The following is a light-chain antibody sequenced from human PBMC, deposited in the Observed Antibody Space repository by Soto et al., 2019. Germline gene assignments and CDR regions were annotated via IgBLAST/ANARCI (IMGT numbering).Light chain of an antibody. V-gene: IGLV2-11*01. Sequence: QSALTQPRSVSGSPGQSVTISCTGTSSDVGVYNYVSWYQQHPGKAPKLTIYDVSQRPSGVPDRFSGSKSGNTASLTISGLQAEDEADYYCCSYAGSYTYVFGTGTKLTVL. CDR2: DVS. CDR3: CSYAGSYTYV. CDR1: SSDVGVYNY. J-gene: IGLJ1*01.